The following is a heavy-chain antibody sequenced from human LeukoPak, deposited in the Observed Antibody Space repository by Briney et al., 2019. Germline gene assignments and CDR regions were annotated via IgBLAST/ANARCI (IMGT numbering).Heavy chain of an antibody. Sequence: GGSLRLSCAASGFTFSDYYMSWIRQAPGKGLEWVSYISSSSSYTNYADSVRGRFTISRDNAKNSLYLQMNSLRAEDTAVYYCARVWSGYFDYWGQGTLVTVSS. D-gene: IGHD3-3*01. CDR3: ARVWSGYFDY. V-gene: IGHV3-11*06. J-gene: IGHJ4*02. CDR2: ISSSSSYT. CDR1: GFTFSDYY.